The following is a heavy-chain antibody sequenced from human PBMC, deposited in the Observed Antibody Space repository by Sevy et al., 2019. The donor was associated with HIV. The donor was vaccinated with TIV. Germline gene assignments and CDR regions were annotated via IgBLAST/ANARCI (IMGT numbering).Heavy chain of an antibody. D-gene: IGHD5-18*01. CDR1: GFTFSSYS. J-gene: IGHJ5*02. CDR2: ISSSSSTI. CDR3: ARGWGYSYGYNWFDP. V-gene: IGHV3-48*02. Sequence: GGSLRLSCAASGFTFSSYSMNWVRQAPGKGLEWVSYISSSSSTIYYADSVKGRFTISRDNAKNSLYLQMNSLRDEDTAAYYCARGWGYSYGYNWFDPWGQGTLVTVSS.